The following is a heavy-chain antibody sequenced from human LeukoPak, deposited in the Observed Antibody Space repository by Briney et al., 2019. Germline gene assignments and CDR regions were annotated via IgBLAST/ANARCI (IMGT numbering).Heavy chain of an antibody. D-gene: IGHD6-19*01. CDR3: ARGTPYSSGWYRYGVDY. CDR2: ISYDGSNK. Sequence: PGRSLRLSCAASGSTFSSYAMTGVGQAPGKGLEGLAVISYDGSNKYYADSVKGRFTISRDNSKNTLYLQMNSLRAEDTAVYYCARGTPYSSGWYRYGVDYWGQGTLVTVSS. V-gene: IGHV3-30-3*01. CDR1: GSTFSSYA. J-gene: IGHJ4*02.